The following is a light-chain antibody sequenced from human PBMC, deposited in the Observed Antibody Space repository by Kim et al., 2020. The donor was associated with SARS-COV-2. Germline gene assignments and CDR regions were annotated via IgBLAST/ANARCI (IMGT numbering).Light chain of an antibody. V-gene: IGLV7-43*01. J-gene: IGLJ3*02. Sequence: QAVVTQEPSLTVSPGGTATLTCASSTGAVTSGHFPNWFQQKPGQAPRALIYSTTNKQSWTPARFSGSLLGGKAALTLSGVQPEDEADYYCLLHYGGARVFGGGTKLTVL. CDR3: LLHYGGARV. CDR2: STT. CDR1: TGAVTSGHF.